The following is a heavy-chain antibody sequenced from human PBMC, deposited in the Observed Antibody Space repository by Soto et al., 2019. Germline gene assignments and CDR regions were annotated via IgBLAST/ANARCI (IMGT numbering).Heavy chain of an antibody. CDR3: AKTGTDGSWFDP. CDR1: GFSLSTSGMR. Sequence: ESGPTLVNPTQTLTLTCTSSGFSLSTSGMRVSWIRQPPGKALQWLARIDWDDDKFYTTSLRTRLTISKDTSKNQVVLTMTNMDPVDTATYYCAKTGTDGSWFDPWGQGTLVTVSS. D-gene: IGHD1-1*01. CDR2: IDWDDDK. V-gene: IGHV2-70*04. J-gene: IGHJ5*02.